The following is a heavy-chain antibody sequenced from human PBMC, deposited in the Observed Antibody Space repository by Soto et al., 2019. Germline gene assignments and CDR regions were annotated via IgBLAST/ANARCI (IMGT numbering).Heavy chain of an antibody. CDR3: ARGGGYAVDF. Sequence: QVQLVQSGGELRKPGASVKVSCKASGYTFTDNSITWVRQAPGQGLEWMGWINTDTGATRSTQKFQDRVTMTTDTSTSTAYLELTGLRSHDTAIYYCARGGGYAVDFWGQGTLVAVSS. CDR1: GYTFTDNS. CDR2: INTDTGAT. V-gene: IGHV1-18*01. D-gene: IGHD5-12*01. J-gene: IGHJ4*02.